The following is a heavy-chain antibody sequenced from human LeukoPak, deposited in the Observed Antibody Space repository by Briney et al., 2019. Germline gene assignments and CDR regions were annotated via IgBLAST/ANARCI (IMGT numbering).Heavy chain of an antibody. D-gene: IGHD6-13*01. CDR2: IYQDGTEK. Sequence: GGSLRLSCAASGFTFSTYLMTWVRQAPGKGLEWGANIYQDGTEKYYVASVKGRFSISRDNAKNSLYLQMNSLRAEDTAVYYCASERPSSSWYDYWGQGTLVTVSS. CDR1: GFTFSTYL. CDR3: ASERPSSSWYDY. J-gene: IGHJ4*02. V-gene: IGHV3-7*01.